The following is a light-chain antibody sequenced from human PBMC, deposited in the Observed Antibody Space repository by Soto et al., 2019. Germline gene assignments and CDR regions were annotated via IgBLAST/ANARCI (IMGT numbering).Light chain of an antibody. V-gene: IGKV3-11*01. CDR1: QSVSSY. CDR2: GAS. CDR3: QQRSNWPPSIT. Sequence: EIVMTQSPATLSVSPGERATLSCRASQSVSSYLAWYQQKPGQAPRLLIYGASTRATGIPARFSGSGSGTDFTLTISSLEPEDFAVYYCQQRSNWPPSITFGQGTRLEIK. J-gene: IGKJ5*01.